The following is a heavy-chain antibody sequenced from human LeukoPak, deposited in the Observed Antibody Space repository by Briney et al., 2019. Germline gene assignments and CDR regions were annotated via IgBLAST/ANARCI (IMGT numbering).Heavy chain of an antibody. D-gene: IGHD1-26*01. J-gene: IGHJ4*02. V-gene: IGHV4-39*01. CDR2: IYSSGGT. Sequence: PSETLSLTCTVSGGSISSGTYYWGWVRQPPGKGLEWIGSIYSSGGTYYNPSLKSRVTISVDTSKNQFSLNLSSVTAADTAVYYCARLALVGASRVVDYWGQGTLVTVSS. CDR3: ARLALVGASRVVDY. CDR1: GGSISSGTYY.